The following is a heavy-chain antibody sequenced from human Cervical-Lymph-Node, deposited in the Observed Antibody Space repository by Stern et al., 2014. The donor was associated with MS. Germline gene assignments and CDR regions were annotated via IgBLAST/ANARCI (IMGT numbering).Heavy chain of an antibody. V-gene: IGHV3-53*01. CDR3: ARGEYYDFWSGYYPGDYGMDV. CDR2: INSGGSA. Sequence: VQLVESGGGLIQPGGSLRLSCAASEFTVSGNYMSWVRQAPGKGLEWVSIINSGGSAYYSDYVKGRFTISRDISNNTLYLQMNSLRAEDTAVYYCARGEYYDFWSGYYPGDYGMDVWGQGTTVTVSS. J-gene: IGHJ6*02. D-gene: IGHD3-3*01. CDR1: EFTVSGNY.